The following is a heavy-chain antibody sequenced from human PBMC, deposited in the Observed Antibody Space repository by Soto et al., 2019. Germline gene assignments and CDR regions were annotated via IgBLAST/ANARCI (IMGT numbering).Heavy chain of an antibody. J-gene: IGHJ6*02. V-gene: IGHV3-30*18. Sequence: QVQLVESGGGVAQPGRSLRLSCAASGFTFSSYGMHWVRQAPGKGLEWVAVISYDGSNKYYAEYVKGRFTIAIDNSKNTLFLHMSSLRADDTAVYYCVKDGSSGWPYYYGLDVWGQGTSVTVSS. D-gene: IGHD6-19*01. CDR1: GFTFSSYG. CDR3: VKDGSSGWPYYYGLDV. CDR2: ISYDGSNK.